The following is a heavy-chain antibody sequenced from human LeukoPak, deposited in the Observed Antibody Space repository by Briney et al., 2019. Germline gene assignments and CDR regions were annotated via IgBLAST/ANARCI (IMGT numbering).Heavy chain of an antibody. D-gene: IGHD1-1*01. Sequence: GGSLRLSCAASGFIFSSYEMNWVRQAPGKGLEWVSHISTSGTTKYYGDSVKGRFTISRDNAKNSLYLQMNNLRAEDTAVYYCTRGTGYVVDPWGQGTLVTVSS. CDR3: TRGTGYVVDP. J-gene: IGHJ5*02. CDR1: GFIFSSYE. V-gene: IGHV3-48*03. CDR2: ISTSGTTK.